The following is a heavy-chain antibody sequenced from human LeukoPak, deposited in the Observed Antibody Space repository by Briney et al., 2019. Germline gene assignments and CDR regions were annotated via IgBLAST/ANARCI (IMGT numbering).Heavy chain of an antibody. CDR1: GFTFSSYD. CDR3: ARVAGGSHHFDY. V-gene: IGHV3-23*01. J-gene: IGHJ4*02. D-gene: IGHD1-26*01. Sequence: GGSLRLSCAASGFTFSSYDMSWVRQAPGKGLEWVSAISGSGGSTYYADSVKGRFTISRDNAKNSLYLQMNTLRAEDTAVYYCARVAGGSHHFDYWGQGTLVTVSS. CDR2: ISGSGGST.